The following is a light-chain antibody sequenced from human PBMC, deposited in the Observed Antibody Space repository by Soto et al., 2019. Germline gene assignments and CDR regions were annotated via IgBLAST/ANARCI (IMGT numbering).Light chain of an antibody. CDR1: QSVSVN. V-gene: IGKV3-15*01. CDR3: QQYNDWPFT. J-gene: IGKJ3*01. CDR2: GVS. Sequence: EIVMTQSPGTLSVSPGERATLSCRASQSVSVNLAWYQQKPGQAPRLLIYGVSTRATGIPARFSGSESGTEFTLTISSLQPEDFAVYYCQQYNDWPFTFGPGTKVDTK.